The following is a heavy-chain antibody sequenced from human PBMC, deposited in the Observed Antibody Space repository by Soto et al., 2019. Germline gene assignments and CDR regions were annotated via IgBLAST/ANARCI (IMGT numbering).Heavy chain of an antibody. D-gene: IGHD3-10*01. CDR1: GFTFSSYS. V-gene: IGHV3-21*01. Sequence: PRLSCAASGFTFSSYSMNWVRQAPGKGLEWVSSTSSSSSYIYYADSVKGRFTISRDNAKNSLYLQMNSLRAEDTAVYYCARDMAPNWFDPWGQGTLVTVSS. CDR3: ARDMAPNWFDP. CDR2: TSSSSSYI. J-gene: IGHJ5*02.